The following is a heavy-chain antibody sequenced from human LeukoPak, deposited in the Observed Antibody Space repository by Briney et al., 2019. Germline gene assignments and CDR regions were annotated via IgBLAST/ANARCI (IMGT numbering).Heavy chain of an antibody. V-gene: IGHV1-69*13. Sequence: ASVTVSYKSSGGTFSIYAISWVRQAPGQGRGWMGGIIPIFGTANYAQKFQGRVTITADESTSTAYMELSSLRSEDTAVYYCARDAQAGSGISPLDYWGQGTLVTVYS. CDR2: IIPIFGTA. CDR3: ARDAQAGSGISPLDY. D-gene: IGHD3-10*01. CDR1: GGTFSIYA. J-gene: IGHJ4*02.